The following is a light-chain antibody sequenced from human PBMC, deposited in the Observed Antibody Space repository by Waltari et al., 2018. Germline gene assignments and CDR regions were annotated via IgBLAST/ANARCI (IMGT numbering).Light chain of an antibody. J-gene: IGKJ2*01. Sequence: DIQMTQSPSSLSASVRDRVTITCRASQSVSTYLNWYQQKPRKAPKFLIYGASSLQSGVPSRFSGSGSGTDFTLTISSLQPEDFGIYYCQQSYSVPYTFSQGTKLEIK. CDR2: GAS. CDR1: QSVSTY. V-gene: IGKV1-39*01. CDR3: QQSYSVPYT.